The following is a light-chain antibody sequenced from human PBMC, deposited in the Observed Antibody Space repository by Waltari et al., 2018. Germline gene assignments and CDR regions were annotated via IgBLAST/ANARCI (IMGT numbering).Light chain of an antibody. CDR3: SAYTYSSPFAWA. V-gene: IGLV2-14*03. Sequence: QSALTQPASVSGSPGQSITLSCTGTRSYIGASYFVSWFQQHPGKAPKLIIFDVNKRPSGISDRFSGSKSGNTASLTISRLQTGDEADYFCSAYTYSSPFAWAFGGGTKVTVL. CDR2: DVN. J-gene: IGLJ3*02. CDR1: RSYIGASYF.